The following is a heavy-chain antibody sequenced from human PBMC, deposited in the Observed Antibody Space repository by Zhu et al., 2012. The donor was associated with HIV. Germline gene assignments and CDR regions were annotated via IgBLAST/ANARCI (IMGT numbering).Heavy chain of an antibody. V-gene: IGHV4-39*02. Sequence: QVQLQEAGPGVARPSETLSLSCIVSGGSITSDDHYWVWIRQSPGKGLEWIGSIYYSGSTYYNPSLKSRVTMSLDTSTNYFFLKMKSMTGADTAVYYCARLAVGWDRGAWDVWGKGDHGQRLL. CDR1: GGSITSDDHY. CDR2: IYYSGST. D-gene: IGHD2-21*01. J-gene: IGHJ6*04. CDR3: ARLAVGWDRGAWDV.